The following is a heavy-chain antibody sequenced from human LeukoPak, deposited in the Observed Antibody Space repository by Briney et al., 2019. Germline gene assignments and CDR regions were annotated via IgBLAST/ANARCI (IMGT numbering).Heavy chain of an antibody. J-gene: IGHJ4*02. CDR3: ARSYYDILTGWSPFDY. CDR2: IYYSGST. Sequence: SETLSLTCTVSGGSISSHYWSWIRQPPGKGLEWIGYIYYSGSTNYNPSLKSRVTISVDTSKNQFSLKLSSVTAADTAVYYCARSYYDILTGWSPFDYWGQGTLVTVSS. V-gene: IGHV4-59*11. CDR1: GGSISSHY. D-gene: IGHD3-9*01.